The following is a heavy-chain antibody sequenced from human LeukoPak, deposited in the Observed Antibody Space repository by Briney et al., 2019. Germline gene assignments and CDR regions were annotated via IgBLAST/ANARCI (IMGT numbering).Heavy chain of an antibody. Sequence: RPSETLSLTCAVYGGSFSGYYWSWIRQPPGKGLEWIGEINHSGNTNYNPSLKSRVTISVDTSKNQFSLKLSSVTAADTAVYYCASSSRSYLEDAFDIWGQGTMVTVSS. V-gene: IGHV4-34*01. CDR1: GGSFSGYY. D-gene: IGHD1-26*01. CDR2: INHSGNT. J-gene: IGHJ3*02. CDR3: ASSSRSYLEDAFDI.